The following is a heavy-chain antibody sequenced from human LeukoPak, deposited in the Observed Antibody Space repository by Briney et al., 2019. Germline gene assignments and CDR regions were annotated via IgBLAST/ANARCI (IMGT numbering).Heavy chain of an antibody. V-gene: IGHV4-59*01. CDR2: IYYTET. J-gene: IGHJ4*02. Sequence: SETLSLTCAVYGGSFSGYSWSWIRQSPGKGLEWIGYIYYTETSYNPSLKSRVTISADTSKNQFSLKLYSVTAADTAVYYCATRKLGNDYWGQGTLVTVSS. CDR3: ATRKLGNDY. D-gene: IGHD7-27*01. CDR1: GGSFSGYS.